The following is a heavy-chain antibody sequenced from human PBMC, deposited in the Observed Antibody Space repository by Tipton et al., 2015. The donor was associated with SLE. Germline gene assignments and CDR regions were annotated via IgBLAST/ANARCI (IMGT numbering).Heavy chain of an antibody. J-gene: IGHJ4*02. V-gene: IGHV3-9*01. CDR3: VKDKGPSGSINFEN. D-gene: IGHD1-26*01. Sequence: SLRLSCSASGFMFDDYAMHWVRQTPGQGLGWVAGISWNSVSTVYADSVRGRFTLSRDNAKNSLYLQMNSLSAEDTALYYCVKDKGPSGSINFENWGQGSLVTVSS. CDR2: ISWNSVST. CDR1: GFMFDDYA.